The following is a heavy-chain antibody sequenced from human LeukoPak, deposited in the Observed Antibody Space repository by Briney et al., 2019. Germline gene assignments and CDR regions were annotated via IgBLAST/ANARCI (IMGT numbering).Heavy chain of an antibody. D-gene: IGHD6-13*01. Sequence: ASVKVSCKASGYTFTSYYMHWVRQAPGQGLEWMGIINPSGGSTSYAQKFQGRVTMTRDTSTSTVYMELSSLRSEDTAVYYCARDMGPAAPSYYYYYYMDVWGKGTTVTISS. V-gene: IGHV1-46*01. CDR3: ARDMGPAAPSYYYYYYMDV. J-gene: IGHJ6*03. CDR1: GYTFTSYY. CDR2: INPSGGST.